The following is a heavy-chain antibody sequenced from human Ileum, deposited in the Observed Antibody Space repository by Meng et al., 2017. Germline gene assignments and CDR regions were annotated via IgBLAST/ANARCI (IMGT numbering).Heavy chain of an antibody. CDR1: GFSFSTYT. D-gene: IGHD4-23*01. Sequence: EVLLVEYGGGLVKPGRSLRLSCAASGFSFSTYTMHWVCQAPGKGLEWVSSITSSGRFIFYADSVKGRFTISRDNAKSSLYLQMNSLRDGDTAVYYCANELRYYFEYWGQGALVTVSS. CDR2: ITSSGRFI. CDR3: ANELRYYFEY. J-gene: IGHJ4*02. V-gene: IGHV3-21*02.